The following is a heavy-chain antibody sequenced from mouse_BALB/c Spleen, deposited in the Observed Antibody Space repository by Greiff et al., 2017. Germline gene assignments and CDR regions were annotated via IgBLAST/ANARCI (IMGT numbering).Heavy chain of an antibody. CDR2: ISNGGGST. CDR3: ARRDYSNWYFDV. Sequence: EVMLVESGGGLVQPGGSLKLSCAASGFTFSSYTMSWVRQTPEKRLEWVAYISNGGGSTYYPDTVKGRFTITRDNAKNTLYLQMSSLKSEDTAMCYWARRDYSNWYFDVWGAGTTVTVSS. CDR1: GFTFSSYT. V-gene: IGHV5-12-2*01. D-gene: IGHD2-13*01. J-gene: IGHJ1*01.